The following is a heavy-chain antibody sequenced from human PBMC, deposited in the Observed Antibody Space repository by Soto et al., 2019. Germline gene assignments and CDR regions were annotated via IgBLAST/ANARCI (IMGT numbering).Heavy chain of an antibody. J-gene: IGHJ6*03. CDR2: INHSGST. CDR3: ARGGYDILTGYYYYYYMDV. CDR1: GGSFSGYY. Sequence: PSETLSLTCAVYGGSFSGYYWSWIRQPPGKGLEWIGEINHSGSTNYNPSLKSRVTISVDTSKNQFSLKLSSVTAADTAVYYCARGGYDILTGYYYYYYMDVWGKGITVTVSS. V-gene: IGHV4-34*01. D-gene: IGHD3-9*01.